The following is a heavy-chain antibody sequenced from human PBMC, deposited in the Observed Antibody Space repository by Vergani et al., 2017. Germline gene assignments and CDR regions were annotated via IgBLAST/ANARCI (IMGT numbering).Heavy chain of an antibody. CDR2: IYSGGST. Sequence: EVQLVETGGGLIQPGGSLRLSCAASGFTVSSNYMSWVRQAPGKGLEWVSVIYSGGSTYYADSVKGRFTISRDNAKNSLYLQMNSLRAEDTAVYYCARGLVVAAINWFDPWGQGTLVTVSS. D-gene: IGHD2-15*01. J-gene: IGHJ5*02. V-gene: IGHV3-53*02. CDR1: GFTVSSNY. CDR3: ARGLVVAAINWFDP.